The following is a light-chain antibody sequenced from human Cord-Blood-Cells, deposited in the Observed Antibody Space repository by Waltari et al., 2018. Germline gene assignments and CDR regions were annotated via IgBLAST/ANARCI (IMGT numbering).Light chain of an antibody. J-gene: IGKJ1*01. CDR2: AAS. CDR3: QQSYSTPQT. Sequence: SVGDRVTITCRASQSISSYLNWYQQKPGKAPKLLIYAASSLQSGVPSRFSGSGSGTDFTLTISSLQPEDFATYYCQQSYSTPQTFGQGTKVEIK. CDR1: QSISSY. V-gene: IGKV1-39*01.